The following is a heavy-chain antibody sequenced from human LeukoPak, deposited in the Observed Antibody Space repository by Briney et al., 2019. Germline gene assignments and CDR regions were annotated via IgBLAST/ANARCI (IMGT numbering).Heavy chain of an antibody. CDR1: GGSISSGSYY. V-gene: IGHV4-39*01. Sequence: PSQTLSLTCTVSGGSISSGSYYWSWIRQPPGKGLEWIGSIYYSGSTYYNPSLKSRVTISVDTSKNQFSLKLSSVTAADTAVYYCAMGRRTGTHDWFDPWGQGTLVTVSS. D-gene: IGHD1-1*01. CDR3: AMGRRTGTHDWFDP. CDR2: IYYSGST. J-gene: IGHJ5*02.